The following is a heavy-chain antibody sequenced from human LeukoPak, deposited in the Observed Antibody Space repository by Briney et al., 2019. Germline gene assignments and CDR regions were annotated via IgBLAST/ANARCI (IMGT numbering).Heavy chain of an antibody. CDR3: AVGATTWYYYYYGMDV. CDR2: IIPNFGTA. V-gene: IGHV1-69*13. Sequence: SVKVSCKASGGTFSSYAISWVRQAPGQGLEWMGGIIPNFGTANYAQKFQGRVTITADESTSTAYMELSSLRSEDTAVYYCAVGATTWYYYYYGMDVWGQGTTVTVSS. J-gene: IGHJ6*02. CDR1: GGTFSSYA. D-gene: IGHD1-26*01.